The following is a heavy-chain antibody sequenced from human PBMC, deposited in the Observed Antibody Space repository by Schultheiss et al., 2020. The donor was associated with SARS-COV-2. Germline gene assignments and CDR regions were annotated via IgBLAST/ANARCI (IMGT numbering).Heavy chain of an antibody. D-gene: IGHD6-19*01. CDR1: GGSFSGYY. CDR2: IWYDGSNK. J-gene: IGHJ4*02. CDR3: ARDLLGGWLRALDY. V-gene: IGHV3-33*08. Sequence: LSLTCAVYGGSFSGYYWSWIRQPPGKGLEWVAVIWYDGSNKYYADSVKGRFTISRDNSKNTLYLQMNSLRAEDTAVYYCARDLLGGWLRALDYWGQGTLVTVSS.